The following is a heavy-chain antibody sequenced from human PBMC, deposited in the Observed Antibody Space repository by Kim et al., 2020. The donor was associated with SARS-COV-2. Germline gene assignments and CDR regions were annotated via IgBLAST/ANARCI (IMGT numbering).Heavy chain of an antibody. CDR2: IRSKAYGGTK. CDR1: GFTFGDYA. Sequence: GGSLRLSCTASGFTFGDYAMSWVRQAPGKGLEGVGFIRSKAYGGTKEYAAPLKARLTISRDNSKTIAYLQMNSLKTEDKAVYYCTGIGTTVDYWGQETL. V-gene: IGHV3-49*04. CDR3: TGIGTTVDY. D-gene: IGHD1-1*01. J-gene: IGHJ4*02.